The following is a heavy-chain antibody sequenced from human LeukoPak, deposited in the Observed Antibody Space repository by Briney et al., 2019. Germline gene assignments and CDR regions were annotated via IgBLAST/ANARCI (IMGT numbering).Heavy chain of an antibody. J-gene: IGHJ1*01. Sequence: GRPLRLSCAASGFTFSTYVMHWVRQAPGKGLEWVAYIGYDGENEKCADAVKGRFTISRDNSKNTLYLQMNSLRVGDTAVYFCARGAFEVQWGRGTLVTVSS. CDR2: IGYDGENE. V-gene: IGHV3-30*01. CDR1: GFTFSTYV. CDR3: ARGAFEVQ.